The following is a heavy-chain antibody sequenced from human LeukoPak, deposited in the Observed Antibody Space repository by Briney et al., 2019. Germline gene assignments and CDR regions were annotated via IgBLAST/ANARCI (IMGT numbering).Heavy chain of an antibody. D-gene: IGHD6-13*01. V-gene: IGHV3-30-3*01. CDR1: GFTFSSYA. J-gene: IGHJ4*02. Sequence: GGSLRLSCAASGFTFSSYAMHWVRQAPGKGLDWVAVISYDGSNKYYADSVKGRFTISRDNSKNTLYLQMNSLRAEDTAVYYCVRAIDGEYSSSWDGGDYWGQGTLVTVSS. CDR3: VRAIDGEYSSSWDGGDY. CDR2: ISYDGSNK.